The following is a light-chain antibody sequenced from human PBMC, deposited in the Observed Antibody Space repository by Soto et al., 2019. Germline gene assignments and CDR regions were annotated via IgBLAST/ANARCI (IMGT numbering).Light chain of an antibody. J-gene: IGKJ5*01. CDR3: MQALQSLT. Sequence: DIMMRQSPLSLPVIPCGPASIFSRTLPFLLHNNGYNYLDWYMQKPGQSTQLLIYLGSNRASGVPDRFSGSGSGTDFTLKISRVEAADVGVYYCMQALQSLTFGQGTRLEIK. CDR1: PFLLHNNGYNY. CDR2: LGS. V-gene: IGKV2-28*01.